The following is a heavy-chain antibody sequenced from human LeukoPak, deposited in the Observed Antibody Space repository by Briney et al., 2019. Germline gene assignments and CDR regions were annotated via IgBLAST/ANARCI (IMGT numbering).Heavy chain of an antibody. CDR1: GGSISSSNHY. CDR3: ARPMKSYYYDSSGYYSRPSWFDP. D-gene: IGHD3-22*01. V-gene: IGHV4-39*01. J-gene: IGHJ5*02. CDR2: IYYNGST. Sequence: KSSETLSLTCTVSGGSISSSNHYWGWIRQPPGKGLEWIGTIYYNGSTYYNPSLKSRVTISVDMSKNQSSLKLSSVTAADTAVYYCARPMKSYYYDSSGYYSRPSWFDPWGQGTLVTVSS.